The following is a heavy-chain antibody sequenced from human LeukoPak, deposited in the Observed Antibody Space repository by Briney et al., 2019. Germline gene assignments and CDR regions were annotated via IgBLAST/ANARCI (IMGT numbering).Heavy chain of an antibody. Sequence: PGGSLRLSCAASGFTFDRFWMTWVRQAPGKGLEWVANIKEGGSEESYVDSVKGRFTTSRDNAKNSLYLQMNSLRAEDTAIYYCAKDQAELEFWGQGTLVTVSS. CDR3: AKDQAELEF. D-gene: IGHD3-3*01. J-gene: IGHJ4*02. CDR2: IKEGGSEE. CDR1: GFTFDRFW. V-gene: IGHV3-7*04.